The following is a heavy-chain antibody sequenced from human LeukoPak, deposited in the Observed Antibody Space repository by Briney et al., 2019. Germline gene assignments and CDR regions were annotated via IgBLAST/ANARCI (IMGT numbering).Heavy chain of an antibody. V-gene: IGHV1-2*02. CDR1: GYTFTGYY. CDR2: INPNSGGT. J-gene: IGHJ4*02. CDR3: ARERTTLYYGGDCSSFDY. D-gene: IGHD2-21*02. Sequence: ASVKVSCKASGYTFTGYYMHWVRQAPGQGLEWMGWINPNSGGTNYAQKFQGRVTMTRDTSISTAYMELSRLRSDDTAVYYCARERTTLYYGGDCSSFDYWGQGTLVTASS.